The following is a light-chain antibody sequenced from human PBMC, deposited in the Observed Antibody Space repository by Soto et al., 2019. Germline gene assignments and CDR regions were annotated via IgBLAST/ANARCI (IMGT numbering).Light chain of an antibody. CDR2: GAS. CDR1: QSVSSSY. CDR3: HQYGSSPRT. J-gene: IGKJ1*01. V-gene: IGKV3-20*01. Sequence: EIVLTQSPGALSLSPGERATLSCGASQSVSSSYLAWYQQKPGQAPRLLIYGASTRATGIPDRFSGSGSGTDFTLTISRLEPEDFAGYYCHQYGSSPRTFGQGTKVEIK.